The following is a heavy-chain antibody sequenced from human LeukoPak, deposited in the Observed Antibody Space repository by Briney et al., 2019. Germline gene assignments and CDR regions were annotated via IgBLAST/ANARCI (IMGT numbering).Heavy chain of an antibody. J-gene: IGHJ4*02. CDR2: IHPYGDL. V-gene: IGHV4-34*01. Sequence: PSETLSLTCALYGGSCSDYYSSWIPHPPGKGLEWIGEIHPYGDLFYHSSLRSRLTISIDTSKTQFSLRLTSLTAADTAFYYCARGRDRSKAGEHWGQGTLVTVSS. D-gene: IGHD2-21*01. CDR3: ARGRDRSKAGEH. CDR1: GGSCSDYY.